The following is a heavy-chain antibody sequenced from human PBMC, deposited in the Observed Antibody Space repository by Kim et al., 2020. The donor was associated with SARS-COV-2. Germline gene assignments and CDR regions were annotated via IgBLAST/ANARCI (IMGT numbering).Heavy chain of an antibody. CDR3: AKDARMDDYNSTNY. CDR2: ISDSGVNT. D-gene: IGHD4-4*01. CDR1: GFTFSNYA. Sequence: GGSLRLSCVASGFTFSNYAMSWVRQAPGKGPEWVSVISDSGVNTYYADSVRGRFTISRDNSKNTLYLQMNSLRAEDTALYYCAKDARMDDYNSTNY. V-gene: IGHV3-23*01. J-gene: IGHJ6*03.